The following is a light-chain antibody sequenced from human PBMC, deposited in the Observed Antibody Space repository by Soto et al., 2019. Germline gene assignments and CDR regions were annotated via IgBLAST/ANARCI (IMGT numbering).Light chain of an antibody. J-gene: IGKJ5*01. CDR3: QQYNNWPPIT. CDR2: GAS. V-gene: IGKV3-15*01. Sequence: ETVMTQSPATLSVSPGEGATLSCRASQSVSINLAWYQQKPGQAPRLLIYGASTRATGIPARFSGSGSGTEFTLTISSLQSQDFAVYYCQQYNNWPPITFGQGTRLEIK. CDR1: QSVSIN.